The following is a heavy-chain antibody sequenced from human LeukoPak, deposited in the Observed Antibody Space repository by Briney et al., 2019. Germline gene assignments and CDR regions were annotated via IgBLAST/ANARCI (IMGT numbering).Heavy chain of an antibody. D-gene: IGHD3-10*02. Sequence: GGSLRVSCAASGFSLSNMNWVRQAPGKGLEWVSYISSSGSTIYYADSVKGRFTISRDNAKNSLYLQMNSLRAEDTAVYYCAELGITMIGGVWGKGTTVTISS. CDR3: AELGITMIGGV. CDR2: ISSSGSTI. J-gene: IGHJ6*04. V-gene: IGHV3-48*03. CDR1: GFSLSN.